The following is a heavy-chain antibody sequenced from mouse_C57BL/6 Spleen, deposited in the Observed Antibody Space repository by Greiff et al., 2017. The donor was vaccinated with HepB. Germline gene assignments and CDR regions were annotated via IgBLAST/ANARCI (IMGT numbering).Heavy chain of an antibody. J-gene: IGHJ2*01. CDR2: IYPGDGDT. Sequence: VKLMESGAELVKPGASVKISCKASGYAFSSYWMNWVKQRPGKGLEWIGQIYPGDGDTNYNGKFKGKATLTADKSSSTAYMQLSSLTSEDSAVYFCARRGVWSFDYWGQGTTLTVSS. D-gene: IGHD2-10*02. CDR1: GYAFSSYW. V-gene: IGHV1-80*01. CDR3: ARRGVWSFDY.